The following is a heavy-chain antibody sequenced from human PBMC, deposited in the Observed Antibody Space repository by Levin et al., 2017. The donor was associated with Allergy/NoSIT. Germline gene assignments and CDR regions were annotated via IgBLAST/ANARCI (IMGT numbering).Heavy chain of an antibody. CDR1: GFTFSNAW. CDR2: IKSKTDGGTT. D-gene: IGHD6-13*01. Sequence: PGGSLRLSCAASGFTFSNAWMSWVRQAPGKGLEWVGRIKSKTDGGTTDYAAPVKGRFTISRDDSKNTLYLQMNSLKTEDTAVYYCTTDRKQQLALSPAFDIWGQGTMVTVSS. J-gene: IGHJ3*02. V-gene: IGHV3-15*01. CDR3: TTDRKQQLALSPAFDI.